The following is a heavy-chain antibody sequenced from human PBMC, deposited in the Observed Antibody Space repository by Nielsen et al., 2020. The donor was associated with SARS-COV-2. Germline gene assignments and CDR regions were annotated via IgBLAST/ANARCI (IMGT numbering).Heavy chain of an antibody. V-gene: IGHV4-61*03. CDR3: ARDRWQQLVPTY. J-gene: IGHJ4*02. D-gene: IGHD6-13*01. CDR1: GASISNGGYF. CDR2: IYYTGST. Sequence: SETLSLTCTVSGASISNGGYFWSWIRQHPGKGLEWIGNIYYTGSTSYNPSLRSRVTILVDTSKNHFSLKLTSVTAADTAVYYCARDRWQQLVPTYWGQGTLVTVSS.